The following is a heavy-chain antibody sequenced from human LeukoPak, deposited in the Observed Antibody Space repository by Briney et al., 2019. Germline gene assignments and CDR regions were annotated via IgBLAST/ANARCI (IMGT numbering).Heavy chain of an antibody. V-gene: IGHV3-11*04. CDR2: TGIGDTTI. CDR3: ARDRIAAAYDAFDI. Sequence: GGSLRLSCAASGFTFSDYYMNWIRQAPGKGLEWLSYTGIGDTTIYYADSVKGRFTISRDNAKNSLYLQMTSLRAEDTAVYYCARDRIAAAYDAFDIWGQGTMVTVSS. D-gene: IGHD6-13*01. J-gene: IGHJ3*02. CDR1: GFTFSDYY.